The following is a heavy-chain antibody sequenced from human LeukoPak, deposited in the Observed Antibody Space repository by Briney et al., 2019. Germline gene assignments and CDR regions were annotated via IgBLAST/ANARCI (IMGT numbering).Heavy chain of an antibody. CDR2: IIPIFGTA. D-gene: IGHD6-13*01. CDR1: GGTFSSYA. V-gene: IGHV1-69*13. Sequence: SVKVSCTASGGTFSSYAISWVRQAPGQGLEWMGGIIPIFGTANYAQKFQGRVTITADESTSTAYMELSSLRSEDTAVYYCARDPTLGGSSWYSKWFDPWGQGTLVTVSS. CDR3: ARDPTLGGSSWYSKWFDP. J-gene: IGHJ5*02.